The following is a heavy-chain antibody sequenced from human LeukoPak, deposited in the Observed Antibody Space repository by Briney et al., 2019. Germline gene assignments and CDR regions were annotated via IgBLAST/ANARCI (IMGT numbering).Heavy chain of an antibody. V-gene: IGHV3-11*01. CDR2: ISSSGSTI. J-gene: IGHJ4*02. CDR1: GSTFSDYY. CDR3: ARVLVGSSTSLQYYFDY. D-gene: IGHD2-2*01. Sequence: GGSLRLSCAASGSTFSDYYMSWIRQAPGKGLEWVSYISSSGSTIYYADSVKGRFTISRDNAKNSLYLQMNSLRAEDTAVYYCARVLVGSSTSLQYYFDYWGQGTLVTVSS.